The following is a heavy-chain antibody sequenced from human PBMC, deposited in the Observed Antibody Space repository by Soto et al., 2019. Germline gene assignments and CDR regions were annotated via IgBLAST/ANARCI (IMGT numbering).Heavy chain of an antibody. CDR3: ARGLEWSWSLDP. CDR1: GYTFTSYD. J-gene: IGHJ5*02. V-gene: IGHV1-8*01. Sequence: ASVKVSCKASGYTFTSYDINWVRQATGQGLEWMGWMNPNSGNTGYAQKFQGRVTMTRNTSISTAYMELSSLRSEDTAMYYCARGLEWSWSLDPWDQGTLVTVSS. D-gene: IGHD3-3*01. CDR2: MNPNSGNT.